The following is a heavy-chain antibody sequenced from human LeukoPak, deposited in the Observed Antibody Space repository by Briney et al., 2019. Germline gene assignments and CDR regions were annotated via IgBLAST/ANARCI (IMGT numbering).Heavy chain of an antibody. CDR2: INHSGST. Sequence: SETLSLTCAVYGGSFSGYYWSWIRQPPGKGLEWTGEINHSGSTNYNPSLKSRVTVSVDTSKNQFSLKLSSVTAADTAVYYCARAPLDGYYDSSGYYSWGQGTLVTVSS. CDR1: GGSFSGYY. CDR3: ARAPLDGYYDSSGYYS. J-gene: IGHJ4*02. V-gene: IGHV4-34*01. D-gene: IGHD3-22*01.